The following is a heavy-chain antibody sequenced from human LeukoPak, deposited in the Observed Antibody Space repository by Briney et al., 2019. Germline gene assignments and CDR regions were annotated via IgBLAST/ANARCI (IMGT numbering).Heavy chain of an antibody. Sequence: GGSLRLSCAASGFTFSIYGMSWVRQAPGRGLEWVSAMCGSGGSTYYADSVKGRFIISRDDSKNTLSLQMNDLRGEDTAVYYCARERPDSRNLDSWGRGALVTVSS. CDR2: MCGSGGST. CDR1: GFTFSIYG. V-gene: IGHV3-23*01. CDR3: ARERPDSRNLDS. J-gene: IGHJ4*02. D-gene: IGHD1-14*01.